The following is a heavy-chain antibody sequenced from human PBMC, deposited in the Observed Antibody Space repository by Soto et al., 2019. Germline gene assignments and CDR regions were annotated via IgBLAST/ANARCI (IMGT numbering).Heavy chain of an antibody. CDR1: GFTFSNYG. CDR2: ISYDGSNK. V-gene: IGHV3-30*18. CDR3: AKDGKIFGMVIMGGLDV. Sequence: QVQLVESGGGVAQPGRSLRLSCAASGFTFSNYGMHWVRQAPGKGLEWVAVISYDGSNKYYTDSVKGRFSISRDNSKNTLYLQMNRLRTEDTAVYSCAKDGKIFGMVIMGGLDVWGQGTTVTVSS. J-gene: IGHJ6*02. D-gene: IGHD3-3*01.